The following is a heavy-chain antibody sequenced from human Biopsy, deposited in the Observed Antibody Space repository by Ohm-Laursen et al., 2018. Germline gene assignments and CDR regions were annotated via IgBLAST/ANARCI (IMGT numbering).Heavy chain of an antibody. Sequence: SVTLSLTRTVSGGSISSDYWSWIRQTPGKGLEWIGYIYYSGSTNYNHSLKSRVTISVDTSKNQFSLWLYSVTVADTDVYYCARATNNTGWPCFYFYGMDDWGQGTTVTVSS. J-gene: IGHJ6*02. D-gene: IGHD6-19*01. CDR2: IYYSGST. CDR1: GGSISSDY. CDR3: ARATNNTGWPCFYFYGMDD. V-gene: IGHV4-59*07.